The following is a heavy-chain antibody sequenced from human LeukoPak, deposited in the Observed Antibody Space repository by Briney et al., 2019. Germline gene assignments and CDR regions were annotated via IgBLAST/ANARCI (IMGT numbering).Heavy chain of an antibody. CDR2: ITWNSGSV. CDR1: GFTFHNYA. Sequence: SLRLSCAASGFTFHNYAMHLVRQAPGKGLEWVSTITWNSGSVVYADSVKGRFTISRDNAKNSLYLQMNSLRVEDTALYYCAKDRAAAGTGYYFDYWGQGALVTVSS. V-gene: IGHV3-9*01. J-gene: IGHJ4*02. D-gene: IGHD6-13*01. CDR3: AKDRAAAGTGYYFDY.